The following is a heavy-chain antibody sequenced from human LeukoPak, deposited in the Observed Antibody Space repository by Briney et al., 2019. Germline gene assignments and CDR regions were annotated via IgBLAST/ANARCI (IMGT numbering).Heavy chain of an antibody. D-gene: IGHD1-26*01. Sequence: GGSLRLSCAASGFTFSSYAMSWVRQAPGKRLEWVSAISGSGGSTYYADSVKGRFTISRDNSKNTLYLQMNSLRAEDTAVYYCAKPRSSGSYLYFDYWGQGTLVTVSS. CDR1: GFTFSSYA. CDR2: ISGSGGST. J-gene: IGHJ4*02. V-gene: IGHV3-23*01. CDR3: AKPRSSGSYLYFDY.